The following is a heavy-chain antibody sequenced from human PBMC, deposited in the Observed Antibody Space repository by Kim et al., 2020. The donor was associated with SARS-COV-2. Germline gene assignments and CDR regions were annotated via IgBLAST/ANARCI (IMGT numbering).Heavy chain of an antibody. CDR1: GFTFNTYT. CDR3: ARSLTGRNYLGRDF. Sequence: GGSLRLSCAASGFTFNTYTMNWVRQAPGKGLEWVSTIERSSSPIYYADSFKGRFTISRDNAKNSLYLQMDSLRDEDTAVYYCARSLTGRNYLGRDFWGQGTLVTVSS. V-gene: IGHV3-48*02. D-gene: IGHD1-7*01. CDR2: IERSSSPI. J-gene: IGHJ4*02.